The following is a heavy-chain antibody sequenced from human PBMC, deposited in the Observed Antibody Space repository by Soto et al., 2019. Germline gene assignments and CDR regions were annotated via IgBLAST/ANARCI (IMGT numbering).Heavy chain of an antibody. CDR3: ARHLLTGYYHDAFDI. D-gene: IGHD3-9*01. V-gene: IGHV3-74*01. CDR1: GRRFSGYW. CDR2: MKGDGTST. J-gene: IGHJ3*02. Sequence: PGGSLRLSWAAAGRRFSGYWMGWVRQVTGKGLMWVSHMKGDGTSTYYADSVRGRFTISRDNSKNTLSLQMNSLRAEDTAVYYCARHLLTGYYHDAFDIWGQGTMVTVSS.